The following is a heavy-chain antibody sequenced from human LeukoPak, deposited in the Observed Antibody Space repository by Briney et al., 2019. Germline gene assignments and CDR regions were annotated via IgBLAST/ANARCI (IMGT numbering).Heavy chain of an antibody. V-gene: IGHV3-30*18. Sequence: PGGSLRLSCAASGFTFSSYGMHWVRQAPGKGLEWVTVISYDGSNEYFADSVKGRFTISRDNSKNTLYLQMSSLRAEDTAVYYCAKDLYEQWLVQDYWGQGTLVTVSS. CDR3: AKDLYEQWLVQDY. J-gene: IGHJ4*02. D-gene: IGHD6-19*01. CDR1: GFTFSSYG. CDR2: ISYDGSNE.